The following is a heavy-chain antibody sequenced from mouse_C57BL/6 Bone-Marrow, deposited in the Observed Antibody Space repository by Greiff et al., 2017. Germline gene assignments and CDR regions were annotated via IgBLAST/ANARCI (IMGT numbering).Heavy chain of an antibody. J-gene: IGHJ4*01. V-gene: IGHV1-26*01. D-gene: IGHD4-1*01. Sequence: EVQLQQSGPELVKPGASVKISCKASGYTFTDYYMNWVKQSHGKSLEWIGDINPDNGGTSYNQKFKGKDTLTVDKSSSTAYMELRSLTSEDSAVYYCARWDHFYAMDYWGQGTSVTVSS. CDR3: ARWDHFYAMDY. CDR1: GYTFTDYY. CDR2: INPDNGGT.